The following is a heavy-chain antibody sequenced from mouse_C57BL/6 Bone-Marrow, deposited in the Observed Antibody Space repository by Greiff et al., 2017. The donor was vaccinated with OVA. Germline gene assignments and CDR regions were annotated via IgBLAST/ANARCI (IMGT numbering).Heavy chain of an antibody. CDR1: GFTFSDYG. Sequence: EVQGVESGGGLVKPGGSLKLSCAASGFTFSDYGMHWVRQAPEKGLEWVAYISSGSSTIYYADTVKGRFTISRDNAKNTLFLQMTSLRSEDTAMYYGARRHYYGSSDYAMDYWGQGTSVTVSS. V-gene: IGHV5-17*01. CDR3: ARRHYYGSSDYAMDY. D-gene: IGHD1-1*01. CDR2: ISSGSSTI. J-gene: IGHJ4*01.